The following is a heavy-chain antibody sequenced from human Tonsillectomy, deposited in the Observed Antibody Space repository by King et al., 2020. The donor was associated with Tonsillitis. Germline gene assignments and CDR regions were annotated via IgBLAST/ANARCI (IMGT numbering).Heavy chain of an antibody. J-gene: IGHJ4*02. Sequence: TLKESGPTLVKPTQTLTLTCTFSGFSLSTSGVGVGWIRQPPGQALEWLALIYWNDDKRYSPSLKSRLTITKDTSKNQVVLTMTNMDPVDTATYYCAHKFRDFWSGYFGYWGQGTLVTVSS. V-gene: IGHV2-5*01. CDR1: GFSLSTSGVG. CDR3: AHKFRDFWSGYFGY. CDR2: IYWNDDK. D-gene: IGHD3-3*01.